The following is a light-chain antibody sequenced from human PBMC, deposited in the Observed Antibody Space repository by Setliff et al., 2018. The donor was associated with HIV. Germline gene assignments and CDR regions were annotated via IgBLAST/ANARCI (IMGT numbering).Light chain of an antibody. Sequence: QSVLTQPASVSGSPGQSITISCTGTSSDVGGYNWVSWYQQHPGKAPKLMIYEVNKRPSGVPDRFSGSKSGNTASLTVSGLQAEDEADYYCSSYAGSNNVFGTGTKVTVL. CDR2: EVN. J-gene: IGLJ1*01. V-gene: IGLV2-8*01. CDR3: SSYAGSNNV. CDR1: SSDVGGYNW.